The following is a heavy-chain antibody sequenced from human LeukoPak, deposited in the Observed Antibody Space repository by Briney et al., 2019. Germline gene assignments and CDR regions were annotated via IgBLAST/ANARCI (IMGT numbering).Heavy chain of an antibody. CDR2: LLYRGST. CDR1: GASISDYY. CDR3: ARTGRRGYFDF. V-gene: IGHV4-59*01. J-gene: IGHJ2*01. Sequence: SETPSLTCNVSGASISDYYWSWVRQSPEKGLEWIVSLLYRGSTHYNPSLRSRVAISHDTSNNQFSLKLTSVTTTDTAVYYCARTGRRGYFDFWGRGALVTVSS. D-gene: IGHD1-14*01.